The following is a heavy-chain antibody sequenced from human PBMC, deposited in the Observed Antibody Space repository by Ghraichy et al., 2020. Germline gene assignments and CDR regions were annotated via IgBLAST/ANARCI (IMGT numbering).Heavy chain of an antibody. V-gene: IGHV2-5*02. J-gene: IGHJ6*02. CDR3: AHSGYTVTTYPPRYYYYGMDV. Sequence: SGPTLVKPTQTLTLTCTFSGFSLSTSGVGVGWIRQPPGKALEWLALIYWDDDKRYSPSLKSRLTITKDTSKNQVVLTMTNMDPVDTATYYCAHSGYTVTTYPPRYYYYGMDVWGQGTTVTVSS. CDR1: GFSLSTSGVG. D-gene: IGHD4-17*01. CDR2: IYWDDDK.